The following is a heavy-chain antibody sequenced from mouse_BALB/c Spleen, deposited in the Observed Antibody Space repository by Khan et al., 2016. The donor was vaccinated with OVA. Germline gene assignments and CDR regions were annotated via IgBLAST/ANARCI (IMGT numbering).Heavy chain of an antibody. J-gene: IGHJ4*01. V-gene: IGHV1S135*01. CDR3: ARMIITTAYYAMDY. Sequence: VRLQQSGPELVKPGASVKVSCKASNYSFTDYNMYWVKQSHGKSLEWIGYIDPYSGGTSYNQKLQGKAILTVDKSSSTAFMHLNSLTSEDSAVYYCARMIITTAYYAMDYWGQGTSVTVSS. D-gene: IGHD1-1*01. CDR1: NYSFTDYN. CDR2: IDPYSGGT.